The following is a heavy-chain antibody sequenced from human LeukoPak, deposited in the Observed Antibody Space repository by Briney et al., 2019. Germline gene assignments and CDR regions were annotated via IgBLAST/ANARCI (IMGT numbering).Heavy chain of an antibody. CDR3: ARLGWIQLWARKNPYYFDY. D-gene: IGHD5-18*01. J-gene: IGHJ4*02. CDR2: IYYSGTT. CDR1: GDSISSSRYY. Sequence: SETLPLTCDVSGDSISSSRYYWGWIRQPPGKGLEWIGTIYYSGTTYYNPSLKSRLTISVDTSKNQFSLKLSSVTAADTAVYYCARLGWIQLWARKNPYYFDYWGQGTLVTVSS. V-gene: IGHV4-39*01.